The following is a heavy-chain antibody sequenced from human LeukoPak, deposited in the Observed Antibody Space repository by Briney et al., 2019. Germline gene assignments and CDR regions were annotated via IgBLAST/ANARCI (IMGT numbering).Heavy chain of an antibody. CDR1: GFTFSSYE. CDR3: ARGGGYCSSTSCYYGMDV. CDR2: ISSSGSTI. Sequence: GGSLRLSCAASGFTFSSYEMNWVRQAPGKGLEWVSYISSSGSTIYYADSVRGRFTISRDNAKNSLYLQMNSLRAVDTAVYYCARGGGYCSSTSCYYGMDVWGQGTTVTAS. J-gene: IGHJ6*02. D-gene: IGHD2-2*01. V-gene: IGHV3-48*03.